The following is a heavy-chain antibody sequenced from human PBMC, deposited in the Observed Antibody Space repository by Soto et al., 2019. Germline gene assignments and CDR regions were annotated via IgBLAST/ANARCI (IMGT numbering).Heavy chain of an antibody. D-gene: IGHD3-22*01. CDR1: GGSISSDY. J-gene: IGHJ5*02. CDR2: MYYSGST. Sequence: QVQLQESGPGLVKPSETLSLTCTVSGGSISSDYWSWIRQPPGKGLEWIGHMYYSGSTKYNPSLKSRVTLSIDTSSNHFSLQLTSVTAADTALYYCARGYYDSSGYYPWGQGTLVTVSS. CDR3: ARGYYDSSGYYP. V-gene: IGHV4-59*01.